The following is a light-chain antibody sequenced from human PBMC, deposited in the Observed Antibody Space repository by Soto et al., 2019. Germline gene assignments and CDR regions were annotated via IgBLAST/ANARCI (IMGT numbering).Light chain of an antibody. J-gene: IGKJ3*01. V-gene: IGKV1-39*01. Sequence: DIQMTQSPSSLSASVGDRITITCRSSQNIDNRLNWYQQTPGKAPKLLIHSASSLHSGVPSRFSGSGSGTEFTLTISGLQPDDFATYYCQQSYITPLFAFGPGTKVDLQ. CDR2: SAS. CDR3: QQSYITPLFA. CDR1: QNIDNR.